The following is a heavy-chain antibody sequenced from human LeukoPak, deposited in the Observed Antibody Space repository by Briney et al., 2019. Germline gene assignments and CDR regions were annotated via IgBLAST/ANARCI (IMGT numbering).Heavy chain of an antibody. Sequence: ASVNVSCKASGYTFTSYGISWVRQAPGQGLEWMGWISAYNGNTNYAQKLHASVTMATDTSTSTAYMELRSLRSDDTAVYYCARAGIAAGLYYFDYWGQGTLVTVSS. CDR2: ISAYNGNT. D-gene: IGHD6-13*01. J-gene: IGHJ4*02. CDR3: ARAGIAAGLYYFDY. V-gene: IGHV1-18*01. CDR1: GYTFTSYG.